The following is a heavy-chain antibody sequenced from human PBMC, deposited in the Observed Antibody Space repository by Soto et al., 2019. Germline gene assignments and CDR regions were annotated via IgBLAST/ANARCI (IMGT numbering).Heavy chain of an antibody. CDR2: FIPIFRTL. V-gene: IGHV1-69*01. J-gene: IGHJ3*01. CDR1: GGIFGSHG. D-gene: IGHD3-22*01. CDR3: VRDRRIYYSDPHDAFVASDYDV. Sequence: QVQLIQSEAEVKKPGSSVRVSCTASGGIFGSHGFSWVRQAPGQRLEWVGGFIPIFRTLTYTEKFQARVRIAADESTNTVYLDLSSLAAEDTAVYYCVRDRRIYYSDPHDAFVASDYDVWGQGTMVSVSS.